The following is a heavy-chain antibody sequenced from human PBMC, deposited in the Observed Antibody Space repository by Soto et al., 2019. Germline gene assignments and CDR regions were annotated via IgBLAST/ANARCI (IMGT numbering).Heavy chain of an antibody. V-gene: IGHV1-69*13. D-gene: IGHD5-18*01. CDR1: GGTFSGYA. CDR3: ARGMSSYGIPTSDY. J-gene: IGHJ4*02. Sequence: GASVKVSCKASGGTFSGYAISWVRQAPGQGLEWMGGIIPIFGTANYAQKFQGRVTITADESTSTAYMELSSLRSEDTAVYYCARGMSSYGIPTSDYWGQGTLVTVSS. CDR2: IIPIFGTA.